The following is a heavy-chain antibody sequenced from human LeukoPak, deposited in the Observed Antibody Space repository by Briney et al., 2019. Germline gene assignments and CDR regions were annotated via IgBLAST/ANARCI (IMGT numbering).Heavy chain of an antibody. CDR1: GCSISSYY. Sequence: SETLSLTCTVSGCSISSYYWSWIRQPPGKGLEWIGYIYYSGSTNYNHSLKRRTTISVDTSKNQFSLKLSSVPAADTAVYYCAREYLGSSSWFQNWGQGTLVTVSS. V-gene: IGHV4-59*01. D-gene: IGHD6-13*01. J-gene: IGHJ1*01. CDR3: AREYLGSSSWFQN. CDR2: IYYSGST.